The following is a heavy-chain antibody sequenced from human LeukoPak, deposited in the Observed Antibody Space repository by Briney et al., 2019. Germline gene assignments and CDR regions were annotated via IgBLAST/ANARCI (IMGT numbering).Heavy chain of an antibody. CDR3: VRDSAYYGGDCSDY. CDR2: ISSSGSTI. J-gene: IGHJ4*02. CDR1: GFTFSDYY. Sequence: GGSLRLSCAASGFTFSDYYMSWIRQAPGKGLEWVSCISSSGSTIYYADSVKGRFTISRDNAKNSLYLQMNSLRAEDTAVYYCVRDSAYYGGDCSDYWGQGTLVTVSS. D-gene: IGHD2-21*02. V-gene: IGHV3-11*01.